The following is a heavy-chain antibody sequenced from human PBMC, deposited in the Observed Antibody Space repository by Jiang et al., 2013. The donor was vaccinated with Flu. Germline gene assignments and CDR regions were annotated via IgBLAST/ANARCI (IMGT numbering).Heavy chain of an antibody. CDR1: GGSISSGGYS. J-gene: IGHJ3*02. Sequence: SQTLSLTCAVSGGSISSGGYSWSWIRQPPGKGLEWIGYIYHSGSTYYNPSLKSRVTISVDRSKNQFSLKLSSVTAADTAVYYCARTLNYYDSSGYYSGAFDIWGQGTMVTVSS. D-gene: IGHD3-22*01. V-gene: IGHV4-30-2*01. CDR3: ARTLNYYDSSGYYSGAFDI. CDR2: IYHSGST.